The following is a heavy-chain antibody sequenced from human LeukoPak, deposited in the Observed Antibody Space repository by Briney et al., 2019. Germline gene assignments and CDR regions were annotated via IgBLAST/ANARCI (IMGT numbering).Heavy chain of an antibody. CDR3: PRARIAAAGNNYYYGMDV. V-gene: IGHV4-59*01. Sequence: KPSETLSLTCTVSGGSISGYYWSWIRQPPGKGLEWIGNIYYSGSTNYNPSLKSRVTISVDTSKNQFSLKLSSVTAADTAVYYCPRARIAAAGNNYYYGMDVWGQGTTVTVSS. D-gene: IGHD6-13*01. CDR1: GGSISGYY. J-gene: IGHJ6*02. CDR2: IYYSGST.